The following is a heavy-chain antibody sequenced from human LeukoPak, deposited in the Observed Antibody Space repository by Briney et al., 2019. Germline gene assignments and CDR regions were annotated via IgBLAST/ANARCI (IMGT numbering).Heavy chain of an antibody. V-gene: IGHV3-15*01. Sequence: GGSLRLSCAASGFTFKNDSMSWVRQAPGKGLEWVARIRSKTNGGTTDYAAPVKGRFTISRDDSKNTLYMQMNSLTAEDTAVDFCAHRDTTMVRVDYWGQGSLVTVSS. CDR2: IRSKTNGGTT. CDR1: GFTFKNDS. J-gene: IGHJ4*02. CDR3: AHRDTTMVRVDY. D-gene: IGHD5-18*01.